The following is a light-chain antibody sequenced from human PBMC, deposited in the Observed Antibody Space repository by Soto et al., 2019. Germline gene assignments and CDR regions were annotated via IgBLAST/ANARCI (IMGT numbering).Light chain of an antibody. CDR2: DAS. CDR3: QQYNSPVT. CDR1: QGISSW. Sequence: GDRVNITCRASQGISSWLAWYQQKPRKTPKLLIYDASSLESGVPSKFNGSGSGKEFTLTISSLQPDDFATYCCQQYNSPVTFGEGTKVEIK. J-gene: IGKJ1*01. V-gene: IGKV1-5*01.